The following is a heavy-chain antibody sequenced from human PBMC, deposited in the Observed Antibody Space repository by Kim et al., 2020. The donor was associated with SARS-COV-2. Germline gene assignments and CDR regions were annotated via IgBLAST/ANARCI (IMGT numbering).Heavy chain of an antibody. CDR2: IYYSGST. CDR3: ARLHSSSWYGVDY. CDR1: GGSISSSSYY. D-gene: IGHD6-13*01. Sequence: SETLSLTCTVSGGSISSSSYYWGWIRQPPGKGLEWIGSIYYSGSTYYNPSLKSRVTISVDTSKNQFSLKLSSVTAADTAVYYCARLHSSSWYGVDYWGQG. V-gene: IGHV4-39*01. J-gene: IGHJ4*02.